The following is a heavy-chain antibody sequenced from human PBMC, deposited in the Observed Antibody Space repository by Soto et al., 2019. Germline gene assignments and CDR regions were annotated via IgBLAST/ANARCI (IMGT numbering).Heavy chain of an antibody. CDR2: ISYSSGSI. Sequence: EVQLVESGGGLVQPGRSLRLSCAASGFIFDDYAMHWVRQAPGKGLEWVSGISYSSGSIAYADSVKGRFTISRDNAKNSLHLQMNSLRPEDTAFYYCVKGRGYDFWSGYNLWGQGALVTVSS. CDR1: GFIFDDYA. V-gene: IGHV3-9*01. J-gene: IGHJ4*02. D-gene: IGHD3-3*01. CDR3: VKGRGYDFWSGYNL.